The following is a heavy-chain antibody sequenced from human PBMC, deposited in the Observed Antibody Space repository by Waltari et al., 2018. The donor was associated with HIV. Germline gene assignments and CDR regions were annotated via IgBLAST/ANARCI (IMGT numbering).Heavy chain of an antibody. D-gene: IGHD2-2*01. CDR3: ARLSGGGSTSCYPCDAFDI. V-gene: IGHV5-51*01. CDR2: TYPGDSDP. Sequence: EVQLVQSGAEVKKPGESLKISCKGSGYSFTSYWIGWVRQMPGKGLEWMGITYPGDSDPRYSPSFQGQVPISADKSISTAYLQWSSLKASDTAMYYCARLSGGGSTSCYPCDAFDIWGQGTMVTVSS. J-gene: IGHJ3*02. CDR1: GYSFTSYW.